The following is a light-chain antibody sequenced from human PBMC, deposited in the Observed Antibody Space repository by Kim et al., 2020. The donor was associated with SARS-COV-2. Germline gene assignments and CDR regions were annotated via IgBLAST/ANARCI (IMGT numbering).Light chain of an antibody. V-gene: IGKV1-5*03. CDR3: QQYNTYPWT. CDR2: RAS. CDR1: QSISSW. J-gene: IGKJ1*01. Sequence: DIQMTQSPSTLSASVGDRVTITCRASQSISSWLAWYQQRQGKAPKVLIYRASDLEGGVPSRFSGSVSGTEFTLTISSLQPDDFATYYCQQYNTYPWTFGQGTKLKI.